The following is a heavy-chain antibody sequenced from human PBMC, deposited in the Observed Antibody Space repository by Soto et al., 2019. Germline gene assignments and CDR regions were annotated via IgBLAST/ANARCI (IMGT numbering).Heavy chain of an antibody. Sequence: GGSLRLSCAASGFTFSSYAMHWVRQAPGKGLEWVGFIWYDGSNTFYAESVKGRVTITRDTSASTAYMELSSLRSEDTAVYYCARDRGGYYRLAFDYWGQGTLVTVSS. D-gene: IGHD3-22*01. CDR2: IWYDGSNT. V-gene: IGHV3-30*02. CDR3: ARDRGGYYRLAFDY. CDR1: GFTFSSYA. J-gene: IGHJ4*02.